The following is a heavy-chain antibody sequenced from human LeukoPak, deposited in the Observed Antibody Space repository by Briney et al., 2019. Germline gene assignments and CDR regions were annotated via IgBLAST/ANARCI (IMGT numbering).Heavy chain of an antibody. CDR1: GGSFSGYY. V-gene: IGHV4-34*01. Sequence: SETLSLTCAVYGGSFSGYYWSWIRQPPGKGLEWIGEINHSGSTNYNPSLKSRVTVSVDMSKNQFSLKLSSVTAADTAVYYCARHGRTIREVIIRNWFDPWGQGTLVTVSS. J-gene: IGHJ5*02. CDR3: ARHGRTIREVIIRNWFDP. D-gene: IGHD3-10*01. CDR2: INHSGST.